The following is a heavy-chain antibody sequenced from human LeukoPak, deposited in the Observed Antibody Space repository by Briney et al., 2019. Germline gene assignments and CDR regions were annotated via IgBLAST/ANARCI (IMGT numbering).Heavy chain of an antibody. D-gene: IGHD2-15*01. CDR1: GGSISSYY. V-gene: IGHV4-59*01. Sequence: SETLSLTCTVSGGSISSYYWSWLRQPPGKGLEWIGYIYYSGSTNYNPSLKSRVTISVETSKNQFSLKLSSVTAADTAVYYCARDIHRIYCSGGSCYSLNWFDPWGQGTLVTVSS. J-gene: IGHJ5*02. CDR3: ARDIHRIYCSGGSCYSLNWFDP. CDR2: IYYSGST.